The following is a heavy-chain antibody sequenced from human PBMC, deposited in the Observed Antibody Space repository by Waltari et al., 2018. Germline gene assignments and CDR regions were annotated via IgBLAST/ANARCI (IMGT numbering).Heavy chain of an antibody. D-gene: IGHD2-21*02. J-gene: IGHJ4*02. CDR2: IYYSGSA. CDR3: ARVLHDYGGNSGLDY. CDR1: GASISSFY. Sequence: QVQLQGSGPGLVKPSETLSLTCTVSGASISSFYWSWIRQPPGKGLEWIGYIYYSGSADYNPSLKSRVTMSLDTSKTQFSLKLSSATAADTAVYYCARVLHDYGGNSGLDYWGQGTLVTVSS. V-gene: IGHV4-59*01.